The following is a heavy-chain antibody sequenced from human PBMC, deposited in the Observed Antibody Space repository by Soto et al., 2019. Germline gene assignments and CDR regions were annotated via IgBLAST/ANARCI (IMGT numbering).Heavy chain of an antibody. V-gene: IGHV1-18*01. CDR1: GYTFTSYD. CDR2: ISAYNGNT. CDR3: ARDRYDYVWGSYRSTYYYGMDV. J-gene: IGHJ6*02. D-gene: IGHD3-16*02. Sequence: GASVKVSCKASGYTFTSYDISWVRQAPGQGLEWMGWISAYNGNTNYAQKLQGRVTMTTDTSTSTAYMELRSLRSDDTAVYYCARDRYDYVWGSYRSTYYYGMDVWGQGTTVTVSS.